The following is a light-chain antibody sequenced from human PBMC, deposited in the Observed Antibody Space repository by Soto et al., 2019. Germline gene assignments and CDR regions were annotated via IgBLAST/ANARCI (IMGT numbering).Light chain of an antibody. J-gene: IGKJ1*01. V-gene: IGKV4-1*01. CDR1: QSVLYSSDNRNY. Sequence: DIVMTQYPDSLAVSLGESATINCKSSQSVLYSSDNRNYLTWYQQKPGQPPKLLIYWASTRESGVPDRFSGSGSGTDFTLTISSLQAEDVAVYYCQQYYNIPKTFGQGTKVDIK. CDR2: WAS. CDR3: QQYYNIPKT.